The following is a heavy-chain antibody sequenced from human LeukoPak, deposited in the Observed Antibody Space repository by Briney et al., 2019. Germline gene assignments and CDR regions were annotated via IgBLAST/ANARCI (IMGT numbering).Heavy chain of an antibody. CDR3: ARADRDGNKRFLD. J-gene: IGHJ4*02. CDR1: GFTFSSYS. D-gene: IGHD5-24*01. V-gene: IGHV3-48*02. CDR2: VSSSGTTT. Sequence: GGSLRLSCAASGFTFSSYSAIWARQAPGKGLEWVSYVSSSGTTTCYADSVKGRFTISRDNGKNLVSLQMNSLRDEDTAVYYCARADRDGNKRFLDWGQGTLVTVSS.